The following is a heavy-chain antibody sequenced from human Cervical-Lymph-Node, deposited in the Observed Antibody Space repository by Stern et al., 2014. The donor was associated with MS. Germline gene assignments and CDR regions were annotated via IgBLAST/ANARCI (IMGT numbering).Heavy chain of an antibody. Sequence: VQLEESGGGVVQPGRSLRLSCAASGFTFSSYGMHWVRQAPGKGLEWVAVISYDGSNKYYADSVKGRFTISRDNSKNTLYLQMNSLRAEDTAVYYCAKDHSGWFDYWGQGTLVTVSS. CDR3: AKDHSGWFDY. CDR1: GFTFSSYG. J-gene: IGHJ4*02. CDR2: ISYDGSNK. D-gene: IGHD6-19*01. V-gene: IGHV3-30*18.